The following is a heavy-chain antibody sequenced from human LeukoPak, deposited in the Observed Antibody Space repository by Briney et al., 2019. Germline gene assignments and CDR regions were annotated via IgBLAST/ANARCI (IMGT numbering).Heavy chain of an antibody. CDR1: GFTLSTNA. D-gene: IGHD1-26*01. J-gene: IGHJ4*02. V-gene: IGHV3-23*01. CDR3: AKDVGKWESLHFFDY. Sequence: GGSLRLSCLTSGFTLSTNAMSWVRQAPGKGLGWISGISGSGASTYYADAVKGRFTISRDDSRNTLYLQMNSLRGDDTAVYYCAKDVGKWESLHFFDYWGQGTLVTVSS. CDR2: ISGSGAST.